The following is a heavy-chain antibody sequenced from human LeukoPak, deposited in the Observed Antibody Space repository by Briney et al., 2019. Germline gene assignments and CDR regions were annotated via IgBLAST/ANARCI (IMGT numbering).Heavy chain of an antibody. CDR1: GYTFTSYD. V-gene: IGHV1-8*03. Sequence: ASVKVSCKASGYTFTSYDINWVRQATGQGLEWMGWMNPNSGNTGYAQKFQGRVTITRNTSISTAYMELSSLRSEDTAVYYCARGGRWGLPRPYAFDIWGQGTMVTVSS. CDR2: MNPNSGNT. CDR3: ARGGRWGLPRPYAFDI. J-gene: IGHJ3*02. D-gene: IGHD1-26*01.